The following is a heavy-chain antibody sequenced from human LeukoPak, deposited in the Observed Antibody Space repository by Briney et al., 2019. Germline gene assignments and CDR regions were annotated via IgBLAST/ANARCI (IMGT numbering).Heavy chain of an antibody. V-gene: IGHV1-2*02. D-gene: IGHD3-22*01. CDR3: ASRSSGYNRDAFDI. CDR1: GYTFTGYY. J-gene: IGHJ3*02. Sequence: ASVKVSCKASGYTFTGYYMHWVRQAPGQGLEWMGWINPNSGGTNYAQKFQGRVTMTRDTSISTAYMELSRLRSDDTAVYYCASRSSGYNRDAFDIWGQGTMVTVSS. CDR2: INPNSGGT.